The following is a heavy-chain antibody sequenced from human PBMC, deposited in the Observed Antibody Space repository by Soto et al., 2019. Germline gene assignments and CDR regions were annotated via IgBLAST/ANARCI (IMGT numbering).Heavy chain of an antibody. J-gene: IGHJ4*02. CDR2: TKNDGRSN. CDR3: AGLYGNFYF. Sequence: EVPLVESGGCVVQPGGSLRLSCAASGSIFSSYWMHWVRQAPGKGLGWDSRTKNDGRSNRYADAVKGRFTISRDNAKNTLYLRMNSLRVEDPAVYYCAGLYGNFYFWGQGTLVTVSS. V-gene: IGHV3-74*01. D-gene: IGHD2-2*02. CDR1: GSIFSSYW.